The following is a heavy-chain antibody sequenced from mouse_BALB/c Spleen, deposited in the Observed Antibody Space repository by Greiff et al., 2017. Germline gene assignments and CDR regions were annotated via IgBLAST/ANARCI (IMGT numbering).Heavy chain of an antibody. J-gene: IGHJ4*01. Sequence: VKVVESGPGLVQPSQSLSITCTVSGFSLTSYGVHWVRQSPGKGLEWLGVIWSGGSTDYNAAFISRLSISKDNSRSQVFFKMNSLQANDTAIYYCARIEGGYDFYYAMDYWGQGTSVTVSS. D-gene: IGHD2-2*01. CDR3: ARIEGGYDFYYAMDY. CDR1: GFSLTSYG. V-gene: IGHV2-2*02. CDR2: IWSGGST.